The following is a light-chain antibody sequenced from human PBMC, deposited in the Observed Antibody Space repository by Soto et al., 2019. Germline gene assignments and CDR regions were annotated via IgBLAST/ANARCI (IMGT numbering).Light chain of an antibody. CDR1: ESLSSSY. Sequence: EIVLTQSPGTLSLSPGERATLSCRASESLSSSYLTWYQRKPGQAPRLLIYGASIRATGIPDRFSGSGSGTEFTLTISSLQSEDFAVYYCQQYGSSPPWTFGQGTKVDIK. J-gene: IGKJ1*01. V-gene: IGKV3-20*01. CDR2: GAS. CDR3: QQYGSSPPWT.